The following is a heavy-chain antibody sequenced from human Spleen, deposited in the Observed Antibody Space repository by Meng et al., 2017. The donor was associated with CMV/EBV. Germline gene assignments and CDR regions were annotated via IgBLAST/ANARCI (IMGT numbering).Heavy chain of an antibody. D-gene: IGHD2-15*01. CDR1: GCSLSTSGGG. J-gene: IGHJ4*02. CDR3: AHRDYCSGGTCTFDY. V-gene: IGHV2-5*02. CDR2: IYWDDDK. Sequence: SGCSLSTSGGGVGWIRQPPGKALEWLALIYWDDDKRYSPSLKSRLTITKDTSKNQVVLTMTNMDPVDTATYYCAHRDYCSGGTCTFDYWGQGTLVTVSS.